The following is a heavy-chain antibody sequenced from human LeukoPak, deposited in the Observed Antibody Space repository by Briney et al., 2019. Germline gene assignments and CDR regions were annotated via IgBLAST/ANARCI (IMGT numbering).Heavy chain of an antibody. CDR3: ARDLGYCSGGSCYSFSY. CDR1: GYTFTSYG. CDR2: ISAHNGNT. Sequence: ASVKVSCKASGYTFTSYGISWVRQAPGQGLEWMGWISAHNGNTNYAQKLQGRVTMTTDTSTSTAYMELRSLRSDDTAVCYCARDLGYCSGGSCYSFSYWGQGTLVTVSS. D-gene: IGHD2-15*01. J-gene: IGHJ4*02. V-gene: IGHV1-18*04.